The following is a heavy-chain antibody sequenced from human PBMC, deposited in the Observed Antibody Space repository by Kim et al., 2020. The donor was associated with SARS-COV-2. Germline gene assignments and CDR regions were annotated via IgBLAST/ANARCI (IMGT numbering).Heavy chain of an antibody. CDR2: ISGSGGYT. V-gene: IGHV3-21*01. D-gene: IGHD1-20*01. CDR3: ARGRYYFDY. Sequence: GGSLRLSCAASGFTFSSDDMNWVRQAPGKGLEWVSSISGSGGYTSYSESLRGRFTISRDNAQKSLYLQMNSLRVEDTAIYYCARGRYYFDYWGQGT. J-gene: IGHJ4*02. CDR1: GFTFSSDD.